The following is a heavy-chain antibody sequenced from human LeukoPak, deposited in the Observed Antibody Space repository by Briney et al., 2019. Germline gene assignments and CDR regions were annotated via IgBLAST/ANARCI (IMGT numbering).Heavy chain of an antibody. D-gene: IGHD3-3*01. CDR2: ISDDGSNK. Sequence: GGSLRLSCAASGFTFTSYGMHWVRQAPGKGLEWVAVISDDGSNKYYADSVKGRFTISRDNSRNTLYLQMNSLRAEDTAVYYCAKAGNHYDFWSGYGYWGQGTLVTVSS. CDR3: AKAGNHYDFWSGYGY. J-gene: IGHJ4*02. CDR1: GFTFTSYG. V-gene: IGHV3-30*18.